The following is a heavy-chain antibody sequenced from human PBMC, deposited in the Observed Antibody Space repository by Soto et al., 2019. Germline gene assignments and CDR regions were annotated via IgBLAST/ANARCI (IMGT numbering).Heavy chain of an antibody. CDR1: GLIFSDYH. J-gene: IGHJ6*02. V-gene: IGHV3-72*01. CDR2: IRRKANSYTT. CDR3: AMLGGWSGGSSGMDV. Sequence: EVQLVESGGGLVQPGGSLRLSCAASGLIFSDYHMDWVRHAPGKGLEWVGRIRRKANSYTTEYAASVKGRCTISRYDSKNSLYLQMNSLKSEDTAVYYCAMLGGWSGGSSGMDVWGQGTTVTVSS. D-gene: IGHD6-19*01.